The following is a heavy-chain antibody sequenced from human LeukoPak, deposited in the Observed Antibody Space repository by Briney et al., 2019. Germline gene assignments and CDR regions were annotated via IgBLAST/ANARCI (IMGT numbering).Heavy chain of an antibody. J-gene: IGHJ3*02. D-gene: IGHD2-2*01. V-gene: IGHV3-30*02. CDR1: GFTFSSYG. Sequence: GGSLRLSCAASGFTFSSYGMHWVREARGKGLEGVAFIRYDGSNKYYADSVKGRFTISRDNSKHTLYLQMNSLRAEDTAVYYCAKDRIVVVPAASDAFDIWGQGTMVTVSS. CDR3: AKDRIVVVPAASDAFDI. CDR2: IRYDGSNK.